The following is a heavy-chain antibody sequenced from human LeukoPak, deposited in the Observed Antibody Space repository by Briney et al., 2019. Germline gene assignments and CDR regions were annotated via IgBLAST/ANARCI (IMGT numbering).Heavy chain of an antibody. V-gene: IGHV3-33*01. Sequence: GRSLRLSCAASGFTFSSYGMHWVRQAPGKGLEWVAVIWYDGSNKYYADSVKGRFTISRDNSKNTLYLQMNSLRAEDTAVYYCARARCSSTSCYSLPYYYYYGMDVWGQGTTVTVSS. CDR1: GFTFSSYG. CDR2: IWYDGSNK. J-gene: IGHJ6*02. CDR3: ARARCSSTSCYSLPYYYYYGMDV. D-gene: IGHD2-2*01.